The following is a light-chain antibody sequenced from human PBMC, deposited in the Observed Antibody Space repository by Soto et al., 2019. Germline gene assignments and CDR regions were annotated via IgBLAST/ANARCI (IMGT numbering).Light chain of an antibody. V-gene: IGKV1-39*01. CDR3: QQSYSIPRT. Sequence: DIQMTQSPSSLCASVGDRGTITCRASQSISNYLNWYQQKPGKAPNLLMYAASSLQSGVPSRFSGSASGTDFTLTISSLQPEDFATYYCQQSYSIPRTFGPGTKAETK. J-gene: IGKJ1*01. CDR2: AAS. CDR1: QSISNY.